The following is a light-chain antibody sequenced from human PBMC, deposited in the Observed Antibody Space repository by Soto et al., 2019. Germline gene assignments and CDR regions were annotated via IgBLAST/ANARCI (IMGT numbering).Light chain of an antibody. V-gene: IGKV1-5*01. CDR1: QSISSW. CDR2: DAS. Sequence: GDRVTITCRASQSISSWLAWYQQKPGKAPKLLIYDASSLESGVPSRFSGSGSGTEFTLTISSLQPDDFATYYCQQYNSYPWTFGQGTKGEIK. CDR3: QQYNSYPWT. J-gene: IGKJ1*01.